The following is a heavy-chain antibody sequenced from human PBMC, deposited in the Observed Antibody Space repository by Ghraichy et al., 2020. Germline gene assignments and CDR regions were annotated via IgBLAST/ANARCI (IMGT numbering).Heavy chain of an antibody. Sequence: GGSLRLSCAVSGFNVGDKYMNWVRQAPGKGLEWVSVIYISGSTFYRDSVKGRFVISRDTSKNTLNLQMNNLRAEDTAMYYCTRDMGKNNYNFDAFDVWGQGTQVVVSA. V-gene: IGHV3-66*01. J-gene: IGHJ3*01. CDR1: GFNVGDKY. CDR3: TRDMGKNNYNFDAFDV. CDR2: IYISGST. D-gene: IGHD3-10*01.